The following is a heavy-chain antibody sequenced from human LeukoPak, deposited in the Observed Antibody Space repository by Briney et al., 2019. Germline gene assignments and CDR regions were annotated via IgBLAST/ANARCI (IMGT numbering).Heavy chain of an antibody. D-gene: IGHD1-26*01. J-gene: IGHJ3*02. V-gene: IGHV3-33*06. CDR3: AKDSGIVGATDAFDI. Sequence: GGSLRLSCAASGFTFSSYGMHWVRQAPGKGLEWVAVIWYDGSNKYYADSVKGRFTISRDNSKNTLYLQMNSLRAEDTAVYYCAKDSGIVGATDAFDIWGQGTMVTVSS. CDR1: GFTFSSYG. CDR2: IWYDGSNK.